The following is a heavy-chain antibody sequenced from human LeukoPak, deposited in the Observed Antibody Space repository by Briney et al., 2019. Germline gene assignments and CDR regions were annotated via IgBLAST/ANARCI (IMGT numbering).Heavy chain of an antibody. V-gene: IGHV3-21*03. J-gene: IGHJ3*02. CDR2: MSSSGSYI. CDR3: AREVAPDAFDI. Sequence: GGSLRLSCAASGFTFSSYAMNWVRQAPGKGLEWVSSMSSSGSYIYYADSVKGRFTISRDNAKNSLHLQMNSLRAEDTAVYYCAREVAPDAFDIWGRGTLVTVSS. CDR1: GFTFSSYA.